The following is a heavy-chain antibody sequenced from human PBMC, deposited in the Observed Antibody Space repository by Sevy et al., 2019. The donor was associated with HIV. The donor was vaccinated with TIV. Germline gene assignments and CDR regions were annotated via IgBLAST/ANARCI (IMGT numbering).Heavy chain of an antibody. J-gene: IGHJ5*02. V-gene: IGHV3-48*02. CDR2: ISRTSTTT. CDR1: GFTFGTYS. D-gene: IGHD3-22*01. CDR3: AREAYYYDSREENWFDP. Sequence: GGSLRLSCKASGFTFGTYSMHWVRQAPGKGLEWVSSISRTSTTTYYADSAKGRFTISRDNAKNSLYLQMNSLRDEDTAVYYCAREAYYYDSREENWFDPWGQGTLVTVSS.